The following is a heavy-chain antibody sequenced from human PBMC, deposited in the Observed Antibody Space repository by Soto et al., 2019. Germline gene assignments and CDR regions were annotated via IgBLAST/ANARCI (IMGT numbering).Heavy chain of an antibody. CDR2: IIPIFGTV. Sequence: QVQLVQSGAEVKTPGSSVKVSCKAAGRTFRSSAIGWVRQAPGQGLEWMGGIIPIFGTVNYAQKFQGRVTVTAHKSTSTAYMDLSSLRSEDTAVYHCESPGTTSDYDDGMDVWGQGTTVTVSS. CDR3: ESPGTTSDYDDGMDV. J-gene: IGHJ6*02. D-gene: IGHD1-7*01. V-gene: IGHV1-69*06. CDR1: GRTFRSSA.